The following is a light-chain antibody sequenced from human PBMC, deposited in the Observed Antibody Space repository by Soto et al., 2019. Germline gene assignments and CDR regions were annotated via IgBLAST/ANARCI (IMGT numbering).Light chain of an antibody. V-gene: IGLV7-46*01. CDR2: DTS. Sequence: QSVVTQEPSLTVSPGGTVTLTCGSSTGAVTSGHYPYWFQQKPGQAPRTLIYDTSNKHSWTPARFSGSLLGGKAALTLSGEQPEDEAEYYCLLSYSGARLVFGGGTKLTVL. CDR1: TGAVTSGHY. CDR3: LLSYSGARLV. J-gene: IGLJ2*01.